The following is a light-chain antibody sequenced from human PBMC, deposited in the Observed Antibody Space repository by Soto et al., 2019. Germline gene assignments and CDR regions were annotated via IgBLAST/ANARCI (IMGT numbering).Light chain of an antibody. V-gene: IGKV1-39*01. J-gene: IGKJ2*01. CDR3: QQSDSNSYT. Sequence: DIQLTQSPSSLSASVGDRVTITCRASQSMSDSLNWYQQKSVKAPKLLIYSASTLEIGVPSRFSGSGSGTDFTLTISSLQPEDFGTYFCQQSDSNSYTFGQGTTLEIK. CDR1: QSMSDS. CDR2: SAS.